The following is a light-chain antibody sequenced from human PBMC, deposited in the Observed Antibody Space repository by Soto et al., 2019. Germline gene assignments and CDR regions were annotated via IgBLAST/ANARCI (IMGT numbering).Light chain of an antibody. V-gene: IGKV1-5*03. CDR3: QQSYSRVT. Sequence: DIQMSQSPSTLSASVGYRFTITCRASQSISVWLAWYQQKAGKAPNLLIYKASRLESGVPSRLSGSGSGTEFTLTISSLHPDDFPSYYCQQSYSRVTFGQGTKVDIK. CDR2: KAS. CDR1: QSISVW. J-gene: IGKJ1*01.